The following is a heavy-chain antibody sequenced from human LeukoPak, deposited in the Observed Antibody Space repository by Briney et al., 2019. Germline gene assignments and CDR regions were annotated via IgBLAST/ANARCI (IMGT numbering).Heavy chain of an antibody. CDR3: ARGPSGYHNT. Sequence: GSLRLSCAASGFPLRNYAMSWVRQAPGKGLEWVSDINGSSGSTYYADSVKGRFTISRDNSKNTLYLQMNSLRAEDTAVYYCARGPSGYHNTGGQGTLVTVSS. V-gene: IGHV3-23*01. D-gene: IGHD5-12*01. CDR2: INGSSGST. J-gene: IGHJ4*02. CDR1: GFPLRNYA.